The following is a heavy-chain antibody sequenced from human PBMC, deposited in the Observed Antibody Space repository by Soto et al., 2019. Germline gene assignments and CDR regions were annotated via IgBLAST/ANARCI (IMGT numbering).Heavy chain of an antibody. CDR3: ARVPRGVYYGMDV. D-gene: IGHD3-10*01. J-gene: IGHJ6*02. CDR2: ISPNSGTT. V-gene: IGHV1-2*04. Sequence: QVQLVQSGAEVKKPGASVKVSCKASGYTFTDYYMHWVRQAPGQRLEWMGWISPNSGTTNYAQKFQGWVTMTRDTSITTVYMEVSRLRSDDTAVYYCARVPRGVYYGMDVWGQGTTVTVSS. CDR1: GYTFTDYY.